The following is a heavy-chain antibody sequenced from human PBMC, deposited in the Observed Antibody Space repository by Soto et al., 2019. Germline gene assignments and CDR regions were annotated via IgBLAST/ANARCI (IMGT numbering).Heavy chain of an antibody. CDR3: ARDGPIFGVVGWFDP. CDR1: GGSIGSYY. V-gene: IGHV4-59*01. J-gene: IGHJ5*02. Sequence: QVQLQESGPGLVKPSETLSLTCTVSGGSIGSYYWSWIRQPPGKGLEWIGYIYYSGSTNYNPSLKSRVTISVDTSKNQFSLKLSSVTAADTAVYYCARDGPIFGVVGWFDPWGQGTLVTVSS. CDR2: IYYSGST. D-gene: IGHD3-3*01.